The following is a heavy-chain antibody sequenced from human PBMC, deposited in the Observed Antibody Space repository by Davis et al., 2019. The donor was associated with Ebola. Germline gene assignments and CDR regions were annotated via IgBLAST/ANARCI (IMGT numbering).Heavy chain of an antibody. D-gene: IGHD3-22*01. V-gene: IGHV1-24*01. J-gene: IGHJ6*02. CDR1: GDTLTSYA. CDR3: ARAQYYFDTSGQEFTSYYYHGMDV. Sequence: ASVKVSCKAVGDTLTSYAMTWVRQAPGKGLEWMGGFDPEEGKIIYAQKFQGRVTMTEDTSTDIGYMELSSLRSEDTAVYYCARAQYYFDTSGQEFTSYYYHGMDVWGQGTTVTVSS. CDR2: FDPEEGKI.